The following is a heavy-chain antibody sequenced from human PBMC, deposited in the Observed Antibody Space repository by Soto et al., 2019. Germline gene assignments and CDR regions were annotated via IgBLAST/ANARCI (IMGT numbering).Heavy chain of an antibody. J-gene: IGHJ6*02. CDR1: GYTFTSYG. D-gene: IGHD3-10*01. CDR3: AFGSGSYYNMLTVPDYYYGMDV. Sequence: GASVKVSCKASGYTFTSYGISWVRQPPGQRLKWIGWISPYNYNTNYAQKLQGRVTMTTDTSTSTAYMELRSLRSDDTAVYYCAFGSGSYYNMLTVPDYYYGMDVWGQGTTVTVSS. CDR2: ISPYNYNT. V-gene: IGHV1-18*01.